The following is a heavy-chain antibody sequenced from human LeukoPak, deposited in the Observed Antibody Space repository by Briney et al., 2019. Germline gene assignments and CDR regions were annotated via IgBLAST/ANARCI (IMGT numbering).Heavy chain of an antibody. CDR2: INHSGST. V-gene: IGHV4-34*01. J-gene: IGHJ5*02. CDR1: GGSFSNSY. CDR3: TRLPPEVSSGWQNWFDP. Sequence: KPSETLSLTCAVYGGSFSNSYWSWIRQPPGKGLEWIGEINHSGSTNYNPSLKSRVTISVDTSKNQFSLKLSSVTAADTAMYYCTRLPPEVSSGWQNWFDPWGQGTLVTVSS. D-gene: IGHD6-19*01.